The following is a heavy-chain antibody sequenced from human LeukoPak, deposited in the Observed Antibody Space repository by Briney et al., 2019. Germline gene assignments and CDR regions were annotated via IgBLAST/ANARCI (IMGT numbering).Heavy chain of an antibody. Sequence: GGSLRLSCAVSGFTFRDAAMTWVRQAPGKGLEWVSLISSSGNNAYYADSVKGRFTISRDNSKNTLYLQLNSLKAEDTAVYYCGSLRLLWGQGTLVTVSS. CDR2: ISSSGNNA. J-gene: IGHJ4*02. CDR1: GFTFRDAA. V-gene: IGHV3-23*01. D-gene: IGHD3-16*01. CDR3: GSLRLL.